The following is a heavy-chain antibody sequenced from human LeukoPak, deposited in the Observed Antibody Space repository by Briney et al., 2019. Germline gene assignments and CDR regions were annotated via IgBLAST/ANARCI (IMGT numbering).Heavy chain of an antibody. D-gene: IGHD3-9*01. CDR1: ILTFNHYA. Sequence: GASLTLFCVASILTFNHYAMSCPRQSTGEGLECVSDITGSDTSTHYAHSLKARFNISRDNSKNKLFLQMNSLRHEDRAIYYCVIWGDYDVLYGYYVHDYWGKGNLVTVSS. CDR2: ITGSDTST. J-gene: IGHJ4*02. CDR3: VIWGDYDVLYGYYVHDY. V-gene: IGHV3-23*01.